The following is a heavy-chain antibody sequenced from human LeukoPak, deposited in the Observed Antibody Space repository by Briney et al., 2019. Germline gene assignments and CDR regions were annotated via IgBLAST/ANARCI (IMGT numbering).Heavy chain of an antibody. CDR3: ARGRGHNYGYYFDH. CDR2: IYTSGSA. Sequence: PGGSLRLSCAASGFTVSNNYMSWVRQAAGKGLEWVSIIYTSGSAFYADSVKGRFTISRDSSKNTLYLQMNSLRAEDTAIYYCARGRGHNYGYYFDHWGQGTLVTVSS. CDR1: GFTVSNNY. V-gene: IGHV3-53*01. D-gene: IGHD5-18*01. J-gene: IGHJ4*02.